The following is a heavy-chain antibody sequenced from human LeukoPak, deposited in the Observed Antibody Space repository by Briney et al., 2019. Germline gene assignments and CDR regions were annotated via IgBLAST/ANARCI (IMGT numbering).Heavy chain of an antibody. J-gene: IGHJ4*02. V-gene: IGHV1-3*01. CDR3: ARAGELSPRDY. CDR2: INVGNANT. CDR1: GYSFTNHA. D-gene: IGHD1-26*01. Sequence: GASVKVSCKASGYSFTNHAIHWVRQAPGQRLEWMGWINVGNANTKYSQMFQGRVTITRDTSTSTAYMELSSLRSEDTAVYYCARAGELSPRDYWGQGTLVTVSS.